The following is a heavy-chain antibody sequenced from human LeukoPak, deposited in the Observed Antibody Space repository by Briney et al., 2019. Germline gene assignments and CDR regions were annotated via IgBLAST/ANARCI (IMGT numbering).Heavy chain of an antibody. V-gene: IGHV3-48*02. CDR1: GFTFSSSA. CDR3: ARIPGGYYYAMDV. D-gene: IGHD3-16*01. J-gene: IGHJ6*02. Sequence: GGSLRLSCAASGFTFSSSAMNWVRQAPGKGLEWVSYISSRSSNIYCADSVKGRFTISRDNAKNSLYLQMNSLRDEDTAVYYCARIPGGYYYAMDVWGQGTTVTVSS. CDR2: ISSRSSNI.